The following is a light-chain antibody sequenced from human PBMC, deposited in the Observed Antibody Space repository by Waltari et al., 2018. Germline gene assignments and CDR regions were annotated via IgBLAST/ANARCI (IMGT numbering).Light chain of an antibody. V-gene: IGKV1-5*03. CDR2: KAS. J-gene: IGKJ4*01. CDR1: QSISSW. CDR3: QQYNTFPLT. Sequence: DIQMTQSPSTLSAYVGDRVTITCRASQSISSWLAWYQQKPGKAPKLLIYKASSLESGVPSRFSGSESGTEFTLTISSLQPDDFATYYCQQYNTFPLTFGGGTKVEI.